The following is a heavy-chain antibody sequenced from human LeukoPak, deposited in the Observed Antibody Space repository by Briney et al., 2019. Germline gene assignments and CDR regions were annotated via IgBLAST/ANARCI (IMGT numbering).Heavy chain of an antibody. CDR2: ISSNGGST. CDR3: ARDPLQSHYYDSGGWKLYFDY. Sequence: GGSLRLSCAASGFTFSSYAMHWVRQAPGKGLEYVSAISSNGGSTYYANSVKGRFTISRDNSKNTLYLQMGSLRAEDMAVYYCARDPLQSHYYDSGGWKLYFDYWGQGTLVTVSS. J-gene: IGHJ4*02. D-gene: IGHD3-22*01. V-gene: IGHV3-64*01. CDR1: GFTFSSYA.